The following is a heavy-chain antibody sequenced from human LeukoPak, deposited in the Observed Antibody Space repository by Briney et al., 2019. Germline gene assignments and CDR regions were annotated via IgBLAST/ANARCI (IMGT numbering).Heavy chain of an antibody. Sequence: PSETLSLTCTVSGGSISSSSYYWGWIRQPPGKGLEWIGSIYYSGSTYYNPSLKSRVTISVDTSKNQFSLKLSSVTAADTAVYYCAKRYRMLAFGGTFDYWGQGTLVTVSS. CDR3: AKRYRMLAFGGTFDY. V-gene: IGHV4-39*07. D-gene: IGHD3-16*01. CDR1: GGSISSSSYY. J-gene: IGHJ4*02. CDR2: IYYSGST.